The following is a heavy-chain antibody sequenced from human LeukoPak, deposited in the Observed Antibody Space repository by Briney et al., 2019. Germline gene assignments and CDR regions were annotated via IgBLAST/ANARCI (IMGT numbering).Heavy chain of an antibody. J-gene: IGHJ4*02. CDR3: AKGSAAAGTGYFDY. D-gene: IGHD6-13*01. CDR2: ISGSGGST. CDR1: GFTFSSYA. V-gene: IGHV3-23*01. Sequence: GGSLRLSCAASGFTFSSYAMSWVRQAPGKGLEWVSAISGSGGSTYYADSVKGRLTISRDNSTNTLYLQMNSLRDEDTAVYYCAKGSAAAGTGYFDYWGQGTLVTVSS.